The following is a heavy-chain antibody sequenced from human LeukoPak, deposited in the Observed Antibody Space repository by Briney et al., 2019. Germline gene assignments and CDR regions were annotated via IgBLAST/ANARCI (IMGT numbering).Heavy chain of an antibody. D-gene: IGHD3-22*01. CDR3: AREYYYDSSGYIFDF. CDR2: IWYDGTNK. V-gene: IGHV3-33*01. J-gene: IGHJ4*02. Sequence: GRSLRLSCEVSGFTLSSYGMHWVRQAPGKGLEWVGVIWYDGTNKYYTDSVKGRFTISRDNSKNTLYLQMSSLRAEDTAVYYCAREYYYDSSGYIFDFWGQGTLVTVSS. CDR1: GFTLSSYG.